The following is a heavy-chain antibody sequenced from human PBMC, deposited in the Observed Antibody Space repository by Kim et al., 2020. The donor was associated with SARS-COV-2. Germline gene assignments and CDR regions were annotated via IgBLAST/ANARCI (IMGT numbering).Heavy chain of an antibody. D-gene: IGHD3-10*01. J-gene: IGHJ4*02. CDR3: ARVQFRYFDY. Sequence: KYCVKPVKGRFTISRDNAKNSLYLQMNSLRAEDTAVYYGARVQFRYFDYWGQGTLVTVSS. V-gene: IGHV3-7*03. CDR2: K.